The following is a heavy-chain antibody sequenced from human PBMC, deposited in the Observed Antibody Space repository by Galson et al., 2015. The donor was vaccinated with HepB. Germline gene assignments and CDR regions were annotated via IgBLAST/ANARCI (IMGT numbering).Heavy chain of an antibody. CDR1: GFTFSNAW. V-gene: IGHV3-15*01. CDR2: IKSKTDGGTT. J-gene: IGHJ4*02. D-gene: IGHD3-3*01. CDR3: TTDSITIFGVVTDY. Sequence: SLRLSCAASGFTFSNAWMSWVRQAPGKGLEWVGRIKSKTDGGTTDYAAPVKGRFTISRDDSKNTLYLQMNSLKTEDTAVYYCTTDSITIFGVVTDYWGQGTLVTVSS.